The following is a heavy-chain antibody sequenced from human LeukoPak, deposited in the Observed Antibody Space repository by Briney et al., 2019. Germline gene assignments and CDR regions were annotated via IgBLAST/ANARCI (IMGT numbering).Heavy chain of an antibody. V-gene: IGHV3-21*01. CDR3: ARQLGYCSGDTCHYYYGMDV. J-gene: IGHJ6*02. D-gene: IGHD2-15*01. CDR2: ISSSSSYI. CDR1: GFTFSSYS. Sequence: GGSLRLSCAASGFTFSSYSMNWVRQAPGKGLEWVSSISSSSSYIYYADSVEGRFTISRDNAKNSLYLQMNSLRIEDTAVYYCARQLGYCSGDTCHYYYGMDVWGQGTTVTVSS.